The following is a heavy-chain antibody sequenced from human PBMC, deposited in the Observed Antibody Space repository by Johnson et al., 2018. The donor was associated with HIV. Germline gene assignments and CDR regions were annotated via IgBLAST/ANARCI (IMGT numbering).Heavy chain of an antibody. CDR2: ISGSGGST. J-gene: IGHJ3*02. D-gene: IGHD2/OR15-2a*01. Sequence: VQLVESGVNLVQPGRSLRLSCAASGFTFDDYGMSWVRQAPGKGLEWVSAISGSGGSTYYADSVKGRFTISRDNSKNTLYLQMNSLRAEDTAVYYCAKAQAFRGAFDIWGQGTMVIVSS. CDR1: GFTFDDYG. V-gene: IGHV3-23*04. CDR3: AKAQAFRGAFDI.